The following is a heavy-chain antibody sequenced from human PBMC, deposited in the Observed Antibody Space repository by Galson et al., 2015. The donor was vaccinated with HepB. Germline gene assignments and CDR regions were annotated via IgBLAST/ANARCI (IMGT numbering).Heavy chain of an antibody. CDR3: ADPPSGF. Sequence: SLRLSCAASGFAFSNYWMTWVRQAPGKGLEWMASINQDGSKTSYVDSVKGRFTISRDNAKNSLYLQMNNLRVEDRAVYYCADPPSGFWGQGTPVTVSS. CDR1: GFAFSNYW. V-gene: IGHV3-7*03. J-gene: IGHJ4*02. CDR2: INQDGSKT. D-gene: IGHD3-10*01.